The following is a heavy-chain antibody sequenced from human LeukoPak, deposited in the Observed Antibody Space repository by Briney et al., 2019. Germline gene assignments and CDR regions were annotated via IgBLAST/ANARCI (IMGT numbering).Heavy chain of an antibody. CDR2: ISSSSSTI. CDR3: AKASGSSGWYAFDI. CDR1: GFTFSSYS. J-gene: IGHJ3*02. D-gene: IGHD6-19*01. Sequence: TGGSLRLSCAASGFTFSSYSMNWVRQAPGKGLEWISYISSSSSTIYYADSVKGRFTISRDNSKNTLYLQMNSLRAEDTAVYYCAKASGSSGWYAFDIWGPGTMVTVSS. V-gene: IGHV3-48*01.